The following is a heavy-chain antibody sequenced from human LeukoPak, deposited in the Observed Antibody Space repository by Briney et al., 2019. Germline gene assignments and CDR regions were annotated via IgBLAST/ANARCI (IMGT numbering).Heavy chain of an antibody. J-gene: IGHJ4*02. V-gene: IGHV4-34*01. CDR1: GGSSSGYY. Sequence: SETLSLTCAVYGGSSSGYYWSWIRQPPGKGLEWIGEINHSGSTNYNPSLKSRVTISVDTSKNQFSLKLSSVTAADTAVYYCARGRYYDFWSGYYPTFDYWGQGTLVTVSS. CDR2: INHSGST. CDR3: ARGRYYDFWSGYYPTFDY. D-gene: IGHD3-3*01.